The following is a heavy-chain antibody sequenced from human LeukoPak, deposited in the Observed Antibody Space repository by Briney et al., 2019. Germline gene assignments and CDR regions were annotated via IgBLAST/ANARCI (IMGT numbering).Heavy chain of an antibody. Sequence: PSETLSLTCAAYGGSFSGYYWSWIRQPPGKGLEWNGEINHSGSTNYNPSLKSRVTISVDTSKNQFFLKLSSVTAADTAVYYCARGRDIVVVPAAYWFDPWGQGTLVTVSS. CDR3: ARGRDIVVVPAAYWFDP. J-gene: IGHJ5*02. D-gene: IGHD2-2*01. CDR2: INHSGST. CDR1: GGSFSGYY. V-gene: IGHV4-34*01.